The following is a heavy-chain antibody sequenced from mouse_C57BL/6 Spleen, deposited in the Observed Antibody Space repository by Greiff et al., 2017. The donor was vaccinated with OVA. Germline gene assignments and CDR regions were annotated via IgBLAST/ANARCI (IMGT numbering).Heavy chain of an antibody. CDR1: GYTFTSYW. V-gene: IGHV1-7*01. CDR3: ALIYYDLYYFDY. D-gene: IGHD2-4*01. Sequence: VQLQESGAELVKPGASVKLSCKASGYTFTSYWMHWVKQRPGQGLEWIGYINPSSGYTKYTQKFKDKATLTADKSSSTAYMQLSSLTYEDSAVYYCALIYYDLYYFDYWGQGTTLTVSS. CDR2: INPSSGYT. J-gene: IGHJ2*01.